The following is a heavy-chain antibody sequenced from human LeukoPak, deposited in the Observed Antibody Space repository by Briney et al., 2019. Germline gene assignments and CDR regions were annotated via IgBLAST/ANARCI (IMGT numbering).Heavy chain of an antibody. D-gene: IGHD2-2*01. CDR2: ISSSSSYI. CDR3: ARGVVPAAIEECDAFDI. J-gene: IGHJ3*02. V-gene: IGHV3-21*01. Sequence: GGSLRLSCAASGFTFSSYSMNWVRQAPGKGLEWVSSISSSSSYIYYADSVKGRFTISRDNAKNSLYLQMNSLRAEDTAVYYCARGVVPAAIEECDAFDIWGQGTMVTVSS. CDR1: GFTFSSYS.